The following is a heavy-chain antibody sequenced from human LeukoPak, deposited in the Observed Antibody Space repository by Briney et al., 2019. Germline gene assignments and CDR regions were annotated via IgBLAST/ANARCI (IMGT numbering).Heavy chain of an antibody. CDR3: ARGGDGYSYGLAVDY. V-gene: IGHV4-34*01. CDR2: MNHSGST. D-gene: IGHD5-18*01. CDR1: GGSFSGYY. J-gene: IGHJ4*02. Sequence: PSETLSLTCAVYGGSFSGYYWSWIRQPPGKGLEWIGEMNHSGSTNYNPSLKSRVTISVDTSKNQFSLQLSSVTAADTAVYYCARGGDGYSYGLAVDYWGQGTLVTVSS.